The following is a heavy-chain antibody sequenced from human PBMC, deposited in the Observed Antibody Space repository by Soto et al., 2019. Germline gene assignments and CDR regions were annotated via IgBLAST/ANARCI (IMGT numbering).Heavy chain of an antibody. Sequence: GGSLRLSCAASGFTFSSYSMNWVRQAPGKGLEWVSSISSSSSYIYYADSVKGRFTISRDNAKNSLYLQMNSLRAEDTAVYYCARLLGYCSSTSCPGEGLYYYYGMDVWGQGTTVTVSS. CDR3: ARLLGYCSSTSCPGEGLYYYYGMDV. D-gene: IGHD2-2*01. CDR2: ISSSSSYI. J-gene: IGHJ6*02. CDR1: GFTFSSYS. V-gene: IGHV3-21*01.